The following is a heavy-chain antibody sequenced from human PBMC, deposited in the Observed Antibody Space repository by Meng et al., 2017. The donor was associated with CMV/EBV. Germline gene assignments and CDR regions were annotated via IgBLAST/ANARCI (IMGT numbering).Heavy chain of an antibody. V-gene: IGHV3-66*01. Sequence: EVQCVGAGGGLVETGVSLRLVCDASGFIVSNKYMSWVGQAPGKGLEWVCIIYRGDSTYYVDSVKGRFTVSRDNSKNTMYLQMNSLRVEDTAVYYCTGDSVSHPNLDYWGQGTLVTVSS. D-gene: IGHD2-8*01. CDR3: TGDSVSHPNLDY. J-gene: IGHJ4*02. CDR1: GFIVSNKY. CDR2: IYRGDST.